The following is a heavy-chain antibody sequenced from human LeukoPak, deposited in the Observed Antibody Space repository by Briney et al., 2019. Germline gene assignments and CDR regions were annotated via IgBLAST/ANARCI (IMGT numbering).Heavy chain of an antibody. J-gene: IGHJ6*03. D-gene: IGHD2-2*01. Sequence: ASVKVSCKASGYTFTSYDINWVRQATGQGLEWMGWMNPNSGNTGYAQKFQGRVTMTRNTSISTAYMELSSLRSEDTAVYYCARGGCSSTSCYGNYYYYMDVWGKGTTVTVSS. CDR3: ARGGCSSTSCYGNYYYYMDV. CDR1: GYTFTSYD. V-gene: IGHV1-8*01. CDR2: MNPNSGNT.